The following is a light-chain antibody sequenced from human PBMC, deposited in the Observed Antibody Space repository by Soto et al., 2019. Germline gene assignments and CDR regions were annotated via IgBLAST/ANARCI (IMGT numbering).Light chain of an antibody. CDR3: QQYNHWPRT. CDR1: QSVSSN. J-gene: IGKJ1*01. V-gene: IGKV3-15*01. Sequence: EIVMTQSPATLSVSPGERATLSCRASQSVSSNLAWDQQKPGQAPRLLIYGASTRATGIPARFSGSGSGTEFTLTISSLQSEEFAVYYCQQYNHWPRTFGQGTKVEI. CDR2: GAS.